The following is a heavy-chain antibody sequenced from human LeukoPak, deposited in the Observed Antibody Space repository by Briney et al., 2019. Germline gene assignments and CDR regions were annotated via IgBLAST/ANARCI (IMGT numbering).Heavy chain of an antibody. V-gene: IGHV1-69*13. J-gene: IGHJ6*03. CDR1: GGTFSSYA. Sequence: SVKVSCKASGGTFSSYAISWVRQAPGQGLEWMGGIIPIFGTANYAQKFQGRVTITADESASAAYMELSSLRSEDTAVYYCARVDTGDYSSPYYYMDVWGKGTTVTVSS. CDR3: ARVDTGDYSSPYYYMDV. D-gene: IGHD4-11*01. CDR2: IIPIFGTA.